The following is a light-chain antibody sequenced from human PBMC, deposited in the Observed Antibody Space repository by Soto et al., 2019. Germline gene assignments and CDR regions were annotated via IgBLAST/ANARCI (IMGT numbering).Light chain of an antibody. CDR3: QQYGSSPPYT. Sequence: EIVLTQSPGTLSLSPGERATLSYRASQSVSSSYLAWYQQKPGQAPRLLIYGASSRATGIPDRFSGSGSGTDFILTISRLEPEDFAVYYCQQYGSSPPYTFGQGTKLEIK. V-gene: IGKV3-20*01. CDR2: GAS. CDR1: QSVSSSY. J-gene: IGKJ2*01.